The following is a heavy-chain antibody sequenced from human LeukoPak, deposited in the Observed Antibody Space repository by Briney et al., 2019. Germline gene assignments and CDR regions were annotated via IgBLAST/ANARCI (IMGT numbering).Heavy chain of an antibody. J-gene: IGHJ4*02. CDR2: IIPIFGTA. CDR3: ARAPPYYYDSSGYYYPFGY. D-gene: IGHD3-22*01. V-gene: IGHV1-69*13. CDR1: GGTFSSYV. Sequence: GASVKVSCKASGGTFSSYVISWVRQAPGQGLEWMGGIIPIFGTANYAQKFQGRVTITADESTSTAYMELSSLRSEDMAVYYCARAPPYYYDSSGYYYPFGYWGQGTLVTVSS.